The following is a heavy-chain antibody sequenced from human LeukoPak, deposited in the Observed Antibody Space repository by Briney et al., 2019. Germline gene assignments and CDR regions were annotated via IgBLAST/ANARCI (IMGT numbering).Heavy chain of an antibody. D-gene: IGHD1-26*01. J-gene: IGHJ6*03. CDR3: ARDGKSGSYYYYMDV. CDR1: GFTFSNYG. V-gene: IGHV3-48*01. Sequence: GSLRLFCVASGFTFSNYGIHWVRQAPGKGLEWVSYISSSSSTIYYADSVKSRFTISRDNAKNSLYLQMSSLRAEDTAVYYCARDGKSGSYYYYMDVWGKGTTVTVSS. CDR2: ISSSSSTI.